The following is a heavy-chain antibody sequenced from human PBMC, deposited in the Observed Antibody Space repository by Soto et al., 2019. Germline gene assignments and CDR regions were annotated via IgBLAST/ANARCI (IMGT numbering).Heavy chain of an antibody. Sequence: PGASVKVSCKASGYTFTSYDINWVRQATGQGLEWMGWMNPNSGNTGYAQKFQGRVTMTRNTSISTAYMELSSLRSEDTAVYYCARGFVSSGWLGGGIWGQGTMVTVSS. CDR1: GYTFTSYD. D-gene: IGHD6-19*01. V-gene: IGHV1-8*01. CDR3: ARGFVSSGWLGGGI. J-gene: IGHJ3*02. CDR2: MNPNSGNT.